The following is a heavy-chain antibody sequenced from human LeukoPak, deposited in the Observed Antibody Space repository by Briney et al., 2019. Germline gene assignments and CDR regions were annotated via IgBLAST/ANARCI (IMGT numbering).Heavy chain of an antibody. D-gene: IGHD3-10*01. J-gene: IGHJ5*02. CDR1: GYTFTSYA. CDR2: ISTNTGNP. Sequence: ASVKVSCKASGYTFTSYAMNWVRQAPGQGLEWMGWISTNTGNPTYAQGFTGRFVFSLDTSVSTAYLQICSLKAEDTAVYYCARGGVWFGELLYNWFDPWGQGTLVTVSS. CDR3: ARGGVWFGELLYNWFDP. V-gene: IGHV7-4-1*01.